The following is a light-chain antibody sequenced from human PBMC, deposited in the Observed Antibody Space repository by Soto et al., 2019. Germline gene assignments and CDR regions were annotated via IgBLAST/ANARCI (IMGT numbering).Light chain of an antibody. Sequence: DIQLTQSPSALSASVRDGVTITCRASQSISNRLAWYQQRPGKAPKYLIYDASTLDSGAPSRFSGSGSGTEFTLSISSLQPDDFATYYCQQYNIYPWTFGHGTKV. CDR2: DAS. CDR3: QQYNIYPWT. V-gene: IGKV1-5*01. J-gene: IGKJ1*01. CDR1: QSISNR.